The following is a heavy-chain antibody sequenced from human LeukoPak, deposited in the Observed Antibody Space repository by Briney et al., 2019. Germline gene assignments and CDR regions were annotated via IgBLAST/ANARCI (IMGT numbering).Heavy chain of an antibody. D-gene: IGHD3-22*01. Sequence: PSETLSLTCTVSGGSISSSSYYWGWIRQPPRKRLEWIGSIYYSGSTYYNPSLKSRVTISVDTSKNQFSLKLSSVTAADTAVYYCARGDTYYYDSSGYRTFDYWGQGTLVTVSS. CDR3: ARGDTYYYDSSGYRTFDY. CDR2: IYYSGST. V-gene: IGHV4-39*01. J-gene: IGHJ4*02. CDR1: GGSISSSSYY.